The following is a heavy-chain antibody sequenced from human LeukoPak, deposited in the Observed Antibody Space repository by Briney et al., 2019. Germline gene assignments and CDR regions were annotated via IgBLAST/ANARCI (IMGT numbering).Heavy chain of an antibody. CDR1: GFTFSSYA. Sequence: GRSLRLSCAASGFTFSSYAMHWVRQAPGKGLEWVAVISYDGSNKYYADSAKGRFTISRDNSKNTLYLQMNSLRAEDTAVYYCASASIAAAFDIWGQGTMVTVSS. V-gene: IGHV3-30-3*01. J-gene: IGHJ3*02. D-gene: IGHD6-25*01. CDR2: ISYDGSNK. CDR3: ASASIAAAFDI.